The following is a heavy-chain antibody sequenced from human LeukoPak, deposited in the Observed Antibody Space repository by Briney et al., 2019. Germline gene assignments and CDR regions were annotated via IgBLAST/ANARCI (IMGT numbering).Heavy chain of an antibody. Sequence: GGSLRLSCAASGFTFSSYEMNWVRQAPGKGLEWVSYISSSGSTIYYADSVKGRFTISRDNAKNTLYLQMNSLRAEDTAVYYCARGTGTYGMDVWGQGTTVTVSS. V-gene: IGHV3-48*03. CDR3: ARGTGTYGMDV. D-gene: IGHD1-1*01. J-gene: IGHJ6*02. CDR1: GFTFSSYE. CDR2: ISSSGSTI.